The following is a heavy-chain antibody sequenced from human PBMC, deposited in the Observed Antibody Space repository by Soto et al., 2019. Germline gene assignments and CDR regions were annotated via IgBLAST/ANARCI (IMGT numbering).Heavy chain of an antibody. V-gene: IGHV3-23*01. CDR2: ISGSGGST. Sequence: PGGSLRLSCAASGFTFSSYAMSWVRQAPGKGLEWVSAISGSGGSTYYADSVKGRFTISRDNSKNTLYLQMNSLRAEDTAVYYCAKDRDQEWELPTKYYFDYWGQGTLVTVSS. CDR1: GFTFSSYA. D-gene: IGHD1-26*01. CDR3: AKDRDQEWELPTKYYFDY. J-gene: IGHJ4*02.